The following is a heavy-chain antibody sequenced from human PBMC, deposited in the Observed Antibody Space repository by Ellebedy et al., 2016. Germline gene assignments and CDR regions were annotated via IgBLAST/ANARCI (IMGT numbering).Heavy chain of an antibody. CDR3: ARGAYYASGSTTDF. D-gene: IGHD3-10*01. V-gene: IGHV3-33*05. CDR1: GFTFSSYG. CDR2: ISYDGSNK. J-gene: IGHJ4*02. Sequence: GESLKISCAASGFTFSSYGMHWVRQAPGKGLEWVAVISYDGSNKYYADSVKGRFTISRDNSKNTLYLQMNSLRAEDTAVYYCARGAYYASGSTTDFWGQGTLVTVSS.